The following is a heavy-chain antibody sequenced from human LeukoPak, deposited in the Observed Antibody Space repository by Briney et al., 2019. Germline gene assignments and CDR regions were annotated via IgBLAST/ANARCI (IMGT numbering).Heavy chain of an antibody. J-gene: IGHJ3*02. CDR2: ISGSGGST. V-gene: IGHV3-23*01. CDR3: AKDHLYYDYVWGSYRFPWAFDI. CDR1: GFTFSSDA. D-gene: IGHD3-16*02. Sequence: GGSLRLSCAASGFTFSSDAMSWVSQAPGKGLEWVSAISGSGGSTYYADSVKGRFTISRDNSKNTLYLQMNSLRAEDTAVYYCAKDHLYYDYVWGSYRFPWAFDIWGQGTMVTVSS.